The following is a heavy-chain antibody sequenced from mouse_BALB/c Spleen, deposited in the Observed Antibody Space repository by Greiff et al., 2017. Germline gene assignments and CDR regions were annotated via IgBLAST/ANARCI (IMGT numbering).Heavy chain of an antibody. D-gene: IGHD2-1*01. J-gene: IGHJ4*01. CDR2: IDPENGDT. CDR3: NARYYGNLDY. Sequence: VQLKQSGAELVRSGASVKLSCTASGFNIKDYYMHWVKQRPEQGLEWIGWIDPENGDTEYAPKFQGKATMTADTSSNTAYLQLSSLTSEDTAVYYCNARYYGNLDYWGQGTSVTVSS. V-gene: IGHV14-4*02. CDR1: GFNIKDYY.